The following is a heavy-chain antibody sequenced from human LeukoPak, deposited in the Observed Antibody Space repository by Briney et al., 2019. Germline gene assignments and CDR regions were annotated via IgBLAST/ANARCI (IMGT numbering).Heavy chain of an antibody. CDR1: VASPCRSVYF. D-gene: IGHD3-22*01. V-gene: IGHV4-61*03. CDR2: IYYTVDT. Sequence: PLETLSLTRAVSVASPCRSVYFSGWVRPPPGGGLGCMGFIYYTVDTNYNTPLGSRVTTSVDTSKNPFSLKLRSVTPADTAVFYCARDRNYDSSAYTIDYWGQRTLVTVSS. J-gene: IGHJ4*02. CDR3: ARDRNYDSSAYTIDY.